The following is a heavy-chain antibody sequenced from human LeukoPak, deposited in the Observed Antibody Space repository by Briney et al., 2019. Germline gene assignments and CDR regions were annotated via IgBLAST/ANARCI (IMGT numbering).Heavy chain of an antibody. D-gene: IGHD6-19*01. J-gene: IGHJ4*02. CDR3: ARYSSGWTQSF. Sequence: SSETLSLTCTVSGGSISSYYWSWIRQPPGKGLEWIGYIYYSGSTNYNPSLKSRVTISVDTSKNQFSLKLSSVTAADTAVYYCARYSSGWTQSFWGQGTLVTVSS. CDR2: IYYSGST. CDR1: GGSISSYY. V-gene: IGHV4-59*01.